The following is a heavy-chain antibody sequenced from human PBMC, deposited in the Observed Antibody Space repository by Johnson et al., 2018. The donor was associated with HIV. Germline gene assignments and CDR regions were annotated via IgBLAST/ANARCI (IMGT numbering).Heavy chain of an antibody. J-gene: IGHJ3*02. CDR3: AKGLGSSDAFDI. Sequence: GSVKGRFTISRDNSKNTLYLQMNSLRAEDTAVYYCAKGLGSSDAFDIWGQGTMVTVSS. D-gene: IGHD3-16*01. V-gene: IGHV3-23*01.